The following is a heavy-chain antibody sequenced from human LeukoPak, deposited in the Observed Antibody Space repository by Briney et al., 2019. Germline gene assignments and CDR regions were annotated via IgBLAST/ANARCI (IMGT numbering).Heavy chain of an antibody. CDR2: INPNSGGT. D-gene: IGHD4-11*01. CDR1: GYTFNGYY. V-gene: IGHV1-2*02. Sequence: ASVKVSCKASGYTFNGYYLHWVRQAPGQGLEWMGWINPNSGGTNYARKFQGRVTMTRDTSISTAYMELSRLRSDDTAVYYCARWMTTVITPDYWGQGTLVTVSS. CDR3: ARWMTTVITPDY. J-gene: IGHJ4*02.